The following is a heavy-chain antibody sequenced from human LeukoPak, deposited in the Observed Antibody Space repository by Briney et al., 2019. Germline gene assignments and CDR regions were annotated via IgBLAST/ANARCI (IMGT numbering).Heavy chain of an antibody. Sequence: PGGSLRLSCAASGFTFSSYGMHWVRQAPGKGLEWVANIKQDGSEKYYVDSVRGRFTISRDNAKNSLYLQMNSLRAEDTAVYYCARTQPGSLDYWGQGTLVTVSS. V-gene: IGHV3-7*01. CDR1: GFTFSSYG. CDR2: IKQDGSEK. CDR3: ARTQPGSLDY. J-gene: IGHJ4*02. D-gene: IGHD1-14*01.